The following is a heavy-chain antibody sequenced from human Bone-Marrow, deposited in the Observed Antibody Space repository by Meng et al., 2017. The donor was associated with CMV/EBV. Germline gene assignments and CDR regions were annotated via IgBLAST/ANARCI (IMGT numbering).Heavy chain of an antibody. D-gene: IGHD2-2*01. CDR3: ARGMVGVPAAIYPTLDY. Sequence: GESLKISCAASGFTFSSYSMNWVRQAPGKGLEWVSSISSSSSYIYYAATVKGRFTIARYNAKNSLYLQRNSLRAEDTAVYYCARGMVGVPAAIYPTLDYWGQGTLVTVSS. CDR2: ISSSSSYI. V-gene: IGHV3-21*01. CDR1: GFTFSSYS. J-gene: IGHJ4*02.